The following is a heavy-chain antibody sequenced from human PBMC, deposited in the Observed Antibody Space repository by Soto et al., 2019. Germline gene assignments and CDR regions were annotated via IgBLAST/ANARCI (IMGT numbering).Heavy chain of an antibody. Sequence: GGSLRLSCAASGFTFSNYAMSWVRQAPGKGLEWVSGIDYNGAGTYYADSVKGRFTISRDNSQNTLYLQMNSLRGEDTALYYCAKAGERQWVRSHFDYWGRGTLVTVSS. J-gene: IGHJ4*02. CDR1: GFTFSNYA. D-gene: IGHD5-12*01. V-gene: IGHV3-23*01. CDR3: AKAGERQWVRSHFDY. CDR2: IDYNGAGT.